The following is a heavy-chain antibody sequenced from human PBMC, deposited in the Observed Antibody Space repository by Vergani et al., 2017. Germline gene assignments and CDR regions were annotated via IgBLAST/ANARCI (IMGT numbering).Heavy chain of an antibody. CDR1: GYTFTGYY. Sequence: QVQLVQSGAEVKKPGASVKVSCKASGYTFTGYYMHWVRQAPGQGREWMGWINPNSGGTNYAQKFQGRVTMTRDTSISTAYMELSRLRSDDTAVYYCARNALGYCSGGSCYEYYFDYWGQGTLVTVSS. CDR3: ARNALGYCSGGSCYEYYFDY. V-gene: IGHV1-2*02. J-gene: IGHJ4*02. D-gene: IGHD2-15*01. CDR2: INPNSGGT.